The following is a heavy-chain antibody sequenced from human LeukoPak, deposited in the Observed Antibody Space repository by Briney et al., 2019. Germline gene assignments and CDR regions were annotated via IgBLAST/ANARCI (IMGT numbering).Heavy chain of an antibody. D-gene: IGHD6-13*01. CDR3: AKDAAAGTRPYYSDY. Sequence: GGSLRLSCAASGFTFSSYAMHWVRQAPGKGLEWVTLISYDGSTKYYADSMKGRFTISRDNSKNTLYLQMNSLRAEDTAVYYCAKDAAAGTRPYYSDYWGQGTLVTVSS. J-gene: IGHJ4*02. CDR2: ISYDGSTK. CDR1: GFTFSSYA. V-gene: IGHV3-30*04.